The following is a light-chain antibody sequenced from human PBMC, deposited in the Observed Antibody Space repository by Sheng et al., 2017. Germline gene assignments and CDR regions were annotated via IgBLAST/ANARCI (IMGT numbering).Light chain of an antibody. Sequence: DIQMTQSPYSLSASVGDRVTITCRASQSITTYLNWYHQKPGKAPKLLIYAASSLQSGVPSRFSGSGSGTDFTLTISSLQPEDFATYYCQLSSSPFTFGGGTKVEIK. CDR1: QSITTY. V-gene: IGKV1-39*01. CDR2: AAS. J-gene: IGKJ4*01. CDR3: QLSSSPFT.